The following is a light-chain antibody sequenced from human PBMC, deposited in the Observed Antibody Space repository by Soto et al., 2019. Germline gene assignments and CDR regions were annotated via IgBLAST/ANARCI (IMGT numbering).Light chain of an antibody. J-gene: IGLJ1*01. CDR3: QSYDSSLSGYV. CDR1: RSNIGSNP. CDR2: DDN. Sequence: QSVLTQPPSVSGTPGQRVTISCSGSRSNIGSNPVNWYQQLPGTAPKLLIYDDNNRPSGVPDRFSGSKSGTSASLAITGLQAEDEADYYCQSYDSSLSGYVFGTGTKVTVL. V-gene: IGLV1-40*01.